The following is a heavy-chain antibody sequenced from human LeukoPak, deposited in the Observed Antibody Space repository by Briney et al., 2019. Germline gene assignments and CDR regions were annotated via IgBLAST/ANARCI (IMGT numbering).Heavy chain of an antibody. V-gene: IGHV1-18*01. CDR1: GYTFTSYG. CDR2: ISGNNGNT. Sequence: ASVKVSCKASGYTFTSYGISWVRQAPGQGLEWMGWISGNNGNTDYAQKFQGRITMTTDTSTSTAYMELRSLRSDDTAVYYCAREYYGSEGYYNFDFWGQGTLVTVSS. D-gene: IGHD3-10*01. CDR3: AREYYGSEGYYNFDF. J-gene: IGHJ4*02.